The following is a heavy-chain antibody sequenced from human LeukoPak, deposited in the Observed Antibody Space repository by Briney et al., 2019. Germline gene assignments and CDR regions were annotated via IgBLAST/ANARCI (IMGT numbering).Heavy chain of an antibody. J-gene: IGHJ6*03. CDR1: GYTFTSYG. CDR3: AREPRHYYRSSFMDV. D-gene: IGHD6-6*01. Sequence: ASLKVSCKASGYTFTSYGISWVRQAPGQGLEWMGWISAYNGNTYYAQKLQGRVTMTTDTSTSTAYMELRSLRSDDTAVYYCAREPRHYYRSSFMDVWGKGTTVTVSS. CDR2: ISAYNGNT. V-gene: IGHV1-18*01.